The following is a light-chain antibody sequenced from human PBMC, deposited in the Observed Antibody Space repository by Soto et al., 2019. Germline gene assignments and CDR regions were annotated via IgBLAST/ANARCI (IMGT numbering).Light chain of an antibody. CDR2: DTS. V-gene: IGKV3-11*01. CDR3: QQRSNWPRT. J-gene: IGKJ1*01. CDR1: QNIRIH. Sequence: EIVLTHSPATLSLSPVERASLSFRSSQNIRIHLAWYQHKPGQAPRLLIYDTSSRASGIPARFSGSGSGTDFTLTISSLEPEDFAFYYCQQRSNWPRTFGQGTKVDIK.